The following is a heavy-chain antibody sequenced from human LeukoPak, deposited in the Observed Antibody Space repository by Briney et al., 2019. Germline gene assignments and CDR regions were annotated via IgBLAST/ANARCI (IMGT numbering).Heavy chain of an antibody. CDR2: ISSSTI. V-gene: IGHV3-48*01. J-gene: IGHJ4*02. CDR3: ASIELWGEPIDY. D-gene: IGHD3-16*01. CDR1: GFTFSSYS. Sequence: QSGGSLRLSCAASGFTFSSYSMNWVRQAPGKGLEWVSYISSSTIYYADSVKGRFTISRDNAKNSLYLQMNSLRAEDTAVYYCASIELWGEPIDYWGQGTLVTVSS.